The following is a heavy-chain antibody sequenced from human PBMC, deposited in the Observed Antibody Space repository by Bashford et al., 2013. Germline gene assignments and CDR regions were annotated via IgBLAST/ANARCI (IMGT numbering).Heavy chain of an antibody. CDR2: IIPIFGTA. D-gene: IGHD2-2*01. Sequence: SVKVSCKASGGTFSSYAISWVRQAPGQGLEWMGGIIPIFGTANYAQKFQGRVTITADKSTSTAYMELSSLRSEDTAVYYCAGSTSCVGCVYYYYGMDVWGQGTTVTVSS. CDR3: AGSTSCVGCVYYYYGMDV. J-gene: IGHJ6*02. CDR1: GGTFSSYA. V-gene: IGHV1-69*06.